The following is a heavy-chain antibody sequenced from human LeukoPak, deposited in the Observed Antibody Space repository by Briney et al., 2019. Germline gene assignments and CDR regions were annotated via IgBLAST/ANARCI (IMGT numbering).Heavy chain of an antibody. CDR2: IYYSGST. V-gene: IGHV4-59*01. D-gene: IGHD3-22*01. J-gene: IGHJ3*02. CDR3: ARVLYYYDSSGYYYDAFDI. CDR1: GGSISSYY. Sequence: KPSETLSLTCTVSGGSISSYYWSWIRQPPGKGLEWIGYIYYSGSTNYNPSLKSRVTISVDTSENQFSLKLSSVTAADTAVYYCARVLYYYDSSGYYYDAFDIWGQGTMVTVSS.